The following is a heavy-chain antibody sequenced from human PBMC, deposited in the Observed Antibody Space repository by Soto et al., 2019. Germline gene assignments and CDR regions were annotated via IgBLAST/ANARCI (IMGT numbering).Heavy chain of an antibody. V-gene: IGHV3-9*01. J-gene: IGHJ1*01. D-gene: IGHD6-13*01. Sequence: EVQLVESGGGLVQPGRSLRLSCAASGFTFDDYAMHWVRQAPGKGLEWVSGISWNSGSIGYADSVKGRFTISRDNAKNSLYLQLNRQRAEDTAVYYCAKGLYCSSWNWPAEHWGQGTLVTVSS. CDR3: AKGLYCSSWNWPAEH. CDR2: ISWNSGSI. CDR1: GFTFDDYA.